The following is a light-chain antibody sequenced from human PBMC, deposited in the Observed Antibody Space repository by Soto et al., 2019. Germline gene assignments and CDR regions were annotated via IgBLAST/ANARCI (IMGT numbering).Light chain of an antibody. J-gene: IGLJ1*01. CDR2: EGT. V-gene: IGLV2-23*01. CDR1: SSDIGSYNF. Sequence: QSALTQPASVSGSPGQSITISCTGTSSDIGSYNFVSWYQQHPGKAPKVMIYEGTKRPSGVSDRFSGSKSGNTASLRISGLQAEDEADYYCYSYAGSSTYVFGSGTKVTVL. CDR3: YSYAGSSTYV.